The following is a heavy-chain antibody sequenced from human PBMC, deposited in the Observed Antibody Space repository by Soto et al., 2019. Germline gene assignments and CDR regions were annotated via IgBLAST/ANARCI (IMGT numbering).Heavy chain of an antibody. V-gene: IGHV1-2*02. Sequence: ASVKVSCKASGYTFTSYYMHWARQAPGQGLEWMGWINPNSGGTNYAQKFQGRVTMTRDTSISTAYMELSRLRSDDTAVYYCARVDTYYYDSSGGYAFDIWGQGTMVTVSS. D-gene: IGHD3-22*01. J-gene: IGHJ3*02. CDR2: INPNSGGT. CDR1: GYTFTSYY. CDR3: ARVDTYYYDSSGGYAFDI.